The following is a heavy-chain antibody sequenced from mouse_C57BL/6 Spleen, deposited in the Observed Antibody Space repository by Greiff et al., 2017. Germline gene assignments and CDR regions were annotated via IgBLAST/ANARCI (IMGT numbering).Heavy chain of an antibody. Sequence: QVQLQQSGAELVRPGASVKLSCKASGYTFTDYYINWVKQRPGQGLEWIARIYPGSGNTYYNEKFKGTATLTAEKSSSTAYMQLSSLTSEDSAVYFCARGESQDFDYWGQGTTLTVSS. CDR2: IYPGSGNT. CDR3: ARGESQDFDY. J-gene: IGHJ2*01. CDR1: GYTFTDYY. V-gene: IGHV1-76*01. D-gene: IGHD3-2*02.